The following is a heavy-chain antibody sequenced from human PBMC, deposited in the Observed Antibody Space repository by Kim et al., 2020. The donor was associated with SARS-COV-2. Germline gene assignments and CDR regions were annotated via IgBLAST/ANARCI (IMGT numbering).Heavy chain of an antibody. CDR3: ARDFYDSSGVAHFDH. J-gene: IGHJ4*01. CDR2: IGGRGGDI. CDR1: GFAFSSFA. Sequence: GESLKISCVASGFAFSSFATNWVRQAPGKGLEWVAAIGGRGGDIYYADSVKGRFAVSRDFSTNTVYLQMNSLRREDTAVYYCARDFYDSSGVAHFDHWG. D-gene: IGHD3-22*01. V-gene: IGHV3-23*01.